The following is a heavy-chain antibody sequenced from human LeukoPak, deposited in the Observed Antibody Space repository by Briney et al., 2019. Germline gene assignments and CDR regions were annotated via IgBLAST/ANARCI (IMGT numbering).Heavy chain of an antibody. Sequence: GGSLRLSCAASGFGFDSFEMHWVRQAPGKGLEWISFTSSSGSIIYYADSVKGGVTISRDNAKNSLFLQMYSLRAEDTAVYYCARGYTYAHDYWGQGTLVTVSS. J-gene: IGHJ4*02. CDR3: ARGYTYAHDY. V-gene: IGHV3-48*03. CDR2: TSSSGSII. CDR1: GFGFDSFE. D-gene: IGHD5-18*01.